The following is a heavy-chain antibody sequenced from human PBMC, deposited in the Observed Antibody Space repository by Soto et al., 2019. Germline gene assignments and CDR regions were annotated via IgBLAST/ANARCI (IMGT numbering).Heavy chain of an antibody. CDR3: TLHIVVVTSVHNYFNH. CDR1: GFTFTNAW. Sequence: EVQLVDSGGGLVKPGGSLTLSCAASGFTFTNAWMSWVRQAPGKGLEWVGRIKSKTDGETTDYAAPVKGRFTISRDDSTNTMYLQMNSLQIEDTAVYYCTLHIVVVTSVHNYFNHWGQGTLVTVSS. J-gene: IGHJ4*02. CDR2: IKSKTDGETT. V-gene: IGHV3-15*01. D-gene: IGHD2-21*02.